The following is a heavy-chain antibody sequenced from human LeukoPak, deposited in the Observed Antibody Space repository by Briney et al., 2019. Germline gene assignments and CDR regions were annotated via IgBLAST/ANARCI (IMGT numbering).Heavy chain of an antibody. J-gene: IGHJ4*02. CDR1: GGSFSGYY. D-gene: IGHD6-13*01. CDR2: INHSGST. V-gene: IGHV4-34*01. Sequence: PSETLSLTCAVYGGSFSGYYWSWIRQPPGKGLEWIGEINHSGSTNYNPSLKSRVTISVDTSKNQFSLKLSSVTAADTAVYYCARAWDLAAAGTGVRYFDYWGQGTLVTVSS. CDR3: ARAWDLAAAGTGVRYFDY.